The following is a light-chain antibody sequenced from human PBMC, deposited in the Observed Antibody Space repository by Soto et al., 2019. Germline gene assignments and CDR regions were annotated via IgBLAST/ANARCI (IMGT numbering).Light chain of an antibody. CDR3: QQLRMYPST. CDR1: QDIAIY. Sequence: IQLTQSPSSLSAXXXXXVTITCRASQDIAIYLAWYQQKPGEAPKLLIYAASTLYGGVPSRFSGSGSGTDFALTITSLQAEDFATYYCQQLRMYPSTFGGGTKVEIK. V-gene: IGKV1-9*01. J-gene: IGKJ4*01. CDR2: AAS.